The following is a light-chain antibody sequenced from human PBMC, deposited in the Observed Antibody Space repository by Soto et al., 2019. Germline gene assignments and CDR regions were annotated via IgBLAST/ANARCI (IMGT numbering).Light chain of an antibody. V-gene: IGLV2-8*01. CDR1: SSDVGGYNY. CDR2: EVS. J-gene: IGLJ2*01. CDR3: SSYACSNNLV. Sequence: SALTQPPSASGSPGQSVTISCTGTSSDVGGYNYVSWYQQHPGKAPKLMIYEVSKRPSGVPDRFSGSKSGNTASLTVSGLQAEDEADYYCSSYACSNNLVFGGGTEVTGL.